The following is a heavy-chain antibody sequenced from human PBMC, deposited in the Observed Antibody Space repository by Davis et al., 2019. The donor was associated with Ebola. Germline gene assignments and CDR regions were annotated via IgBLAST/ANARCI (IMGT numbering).Heavy chain of an antibody. Sequence: PSETLSLTCAISGDSVSGTSGAWNWIRQSPSRGLEWLGRTYYNSKWYSDYAPSVKSRITINPDTSKNQLSLHLNSVTPEDTAIYYCARGWYRTGLDVWGQGTTVTVSS. D-gene: IGHD6-19*01. CDR1: GDSVSGTSGA. J-gene: IGHJ6*02. CDR3: ARGWYRTGLDV. V-gene: IGHV6-1*01. CDR2: TYYNSKWYS.